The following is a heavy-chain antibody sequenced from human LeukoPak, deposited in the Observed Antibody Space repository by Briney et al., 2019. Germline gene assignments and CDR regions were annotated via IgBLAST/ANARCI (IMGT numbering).Heavy chain of an antibody. Sequence: PGGSLRLSCAASGFTFDDFGMSWVRQAPGKGLEWIGEINHSGSTNYNPSLKSRLTMSVDTSKNQFSLKLTSVTAADTAVYYCARRGKQYCSGGHCYRTTAFDIWGQGTMVTVSS. CDR3: ARRGKQYCSGGHCYRTTAFDI. D-gene: IGHD2-15*01. CDR2: INHSGST. J-gene: IGHJ3*02. CDR1: GFTFDDFG. V-gene: IGHV4-34*01.